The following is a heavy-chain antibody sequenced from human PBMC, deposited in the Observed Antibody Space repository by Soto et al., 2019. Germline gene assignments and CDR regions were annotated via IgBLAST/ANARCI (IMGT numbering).Heavy chain of an antibody. CDR1: GGSISSYY. CDR2: IYYSGST. J-gene: IGHJ6*03. CDR3: ARDGDYGDYGSYYYYMAV. Sequence: SETLSLTCTVSGGSISSYYWSWIRQPPGKGLEWIGYIYYSGSTNYNPSLKSRVTISVDTSKNQFSLKLSSVTAADTAVYYCARDGDYGDYGSYYYYMAVWGKGTTVTVSS. V-gene: IGHV4-59*01. D-gene: IGHD4-17*01.